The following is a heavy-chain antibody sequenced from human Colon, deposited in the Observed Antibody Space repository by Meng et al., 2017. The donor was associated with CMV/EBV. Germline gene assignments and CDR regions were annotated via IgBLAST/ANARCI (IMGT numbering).Heavy chain of an antibody. Sequence: VQQAPGQGLEWMGWIRTYKGKTKCIQERQDRVTMTTDTSTSVIYMEPMTLRSDDTAVYFCARLLEGAMGGCKLSLRPVSGVENFDCWGQGTLVTVSS. V-gene: IGHV1-18*01. D-gene: IGHD3-16*01. CDR3: ARLLEGAMGGCKLSLRPVSGVENFDC. CDR2: IRTYKGKT. J-gene: IGHJ4*02.